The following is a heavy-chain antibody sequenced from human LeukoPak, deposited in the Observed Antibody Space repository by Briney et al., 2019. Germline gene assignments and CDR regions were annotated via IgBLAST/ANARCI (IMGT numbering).Heavy chain of an antibody. J-gene: IGHJ4*02. Sequence: GGSLRLSCAASGFTFSSYWMSWVRQAPGKGLEWVANIKQDGSEKYYVDSVKSRFTISRDNAKSSLFLQMNSLRAEDTAVHYCATSRSFDYWGQGTLVTVSS. V-gene: IGHV3-7*03. CDR1: GFTFSSYW. CDR3: ATSRSFDY. CDR2: IKQDGSEK.